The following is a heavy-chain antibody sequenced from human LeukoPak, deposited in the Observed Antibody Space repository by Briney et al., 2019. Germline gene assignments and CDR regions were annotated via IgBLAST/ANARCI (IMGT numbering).Heavy chain of an antibody. D-gene: IGHD5-18*01. CDR2: INHSGST. Sequence: SETLSLTCAVNGGSFSGYYWSWIRQPPGKGLEWIGEINHSGSTNYNPSLKSRVTISVDTSKNQFSLKLSSVTAADTAVYYCARGLKVDTAMVRAFDIWGQGTMVTVSS. CDR3: ARGLKVDTAMVRAFDI. V-gene: IGHV4-34*01. J-gene: IGHJ3*02. CDR1: GGSFSGYY.